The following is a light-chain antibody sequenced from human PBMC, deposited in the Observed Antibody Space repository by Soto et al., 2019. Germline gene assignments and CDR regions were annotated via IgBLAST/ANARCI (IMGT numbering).Light chain of an antibody. CDR1: SSDVGGYEY. CDR3: SSYTTANTYV. J-gene: IGLJ1*01. V-gene: IGLV2-14*01. CDR2: EVS. Sequence: QAVVTQPASVSGSPGQSITISCTGTSSDVGGYEYVSWYQHHPGKAPKLMIYEVSNRPSGVSHRFSGSKSGNTASLTISGLQAEDEADYYCSSYTTANTYVFGTGTKLTVL.